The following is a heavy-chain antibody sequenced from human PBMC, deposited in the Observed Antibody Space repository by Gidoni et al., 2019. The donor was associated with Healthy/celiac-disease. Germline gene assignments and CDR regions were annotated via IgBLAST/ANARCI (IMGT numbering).Heavy chain of an antibody. J-gene: IGHJ2*01. CDR2: INAGNGNT. CDR3: ARSPAYWYFDL. V-gene: IGHV1-3*01. Sequence: QVQLVQSGAEVKKPGASVTVSCKASGYTFTSYAMHWVRQAPGQRLEWMGWINAGNGNTKYSQKFQGRVTITRDTSASTAYMELSSLRSEDTAVYYCARSPAYWYFDLWGRGTLVTVSS. CDR1: GYTFTSYA.